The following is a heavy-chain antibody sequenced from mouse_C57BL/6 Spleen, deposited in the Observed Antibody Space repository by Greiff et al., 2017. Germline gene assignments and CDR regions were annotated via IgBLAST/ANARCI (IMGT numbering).Heavy chain of an antibody. J-gene: IGHJ3*01. CDR2: IDPEDGDT. D-gene: IGHD1-1*01. CDR1: GFNIKDYY. V-gene: IGHV14-1*01. Sequence: DVQLQESGAELVRPGASVKLSCTASGFNIKDYYMHWVKQRPEQGLEWIGRIDPEDGDTEYAPKFQGKATMTADTSSNTAYLQLSSLTSEDTAVYYCTTPYYYGSPWFAYWGQGTLVTVSA. CDR3: TTPYYYGSPWFAY.